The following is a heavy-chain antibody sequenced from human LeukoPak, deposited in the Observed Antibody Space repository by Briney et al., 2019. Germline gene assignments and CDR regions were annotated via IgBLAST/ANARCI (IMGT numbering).Heavy chain of an antibody. V-gene: IGHV3-23*01. Sequence: GSLRLSCAASGFTFSSYAMSWVRQAPGKGLEWVSAISGSGGSTYYADSVKGRFTISRDNSKNTLYLQMNSLRAEDTAVYYCAKWDSWLAPLPYYYYGMDVWGQGTTVTVSS. D-gene: IGHD6-19*01. CDR2: ISGSGGST. CDR1: GFTFSSYA. J-gene: IGHJ6*02. CDR3: AKWDSWLAPLPYYYYGMDV.